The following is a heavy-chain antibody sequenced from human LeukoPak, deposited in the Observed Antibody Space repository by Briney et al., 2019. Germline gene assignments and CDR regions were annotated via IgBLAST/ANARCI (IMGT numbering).Heavy chain of an antibody. J-gene: IGHJ4*02. Sequence: GGSLRLSCAASGFTFSRYWMSWVRQAPGKGLEWVANMKEDGRKTYYVDSVKGRFTISRDNAKNSLYLQMNSLRVEDTAIYYCARYLIVGATRGLDYWGQGTLVTVSS. V-gene: IGHV3-7*01. CDR3: ARYLIVGATRGLDY. CDR1: GFTFSRYW. D-gene: IGHD1-26*01. CDR2: MKEDGRKT.